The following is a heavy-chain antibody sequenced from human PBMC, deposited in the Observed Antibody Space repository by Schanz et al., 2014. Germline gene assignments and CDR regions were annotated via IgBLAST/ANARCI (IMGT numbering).Heavy chain of an antibody. D-gene: IGHD2-15*01. CDR3: ARLDPYCRSGTCSRAFDF. CDR1: GFTFSSYA. Sequence: VQLLESGGGLVQPGGSLRLSCAASGFTFSSYAMTWVRQAPGMGLEWVAVIWYDGSNKYYADSVKGRFTISRDSSKNTLFLQMNSLRTKDTAVYYCARLDPYCRSGTCSRAFDFWGQGTLVTVSS. V-gene: IGHV3-33*01. CDR2: IWYDGSNK. J-gene: IGHJ4*02.